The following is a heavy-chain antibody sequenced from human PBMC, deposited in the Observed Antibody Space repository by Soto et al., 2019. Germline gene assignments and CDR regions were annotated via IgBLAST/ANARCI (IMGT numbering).Heavy chain of an antibody. Sequence: QVQLVQSGAEVKKPGASVKVSCKASGYVFIGYGISWVRQAPGQGLEWMGWISRHNGNTNYAQKFQGRVTMTTDASTTTDYMELRSLRSDDTAVYYCARDLDGSGSYYTDYWGQGTLVTVSS. V-gene: IGHV1-18*01. CDR1: GYVFIGYG. CDR3: ARDLDGSGSYYTDY. J-gene: IGHJ4*02. D-gene: IGHD3-10*01. CDR2: ISRHNGNT.